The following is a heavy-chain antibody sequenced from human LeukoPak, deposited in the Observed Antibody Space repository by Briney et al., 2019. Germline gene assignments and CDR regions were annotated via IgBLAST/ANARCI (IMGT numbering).Heavy chain of an antibody. J-gene: IGHJ4*01. V-gene: IGHV4-39*01. CDR3: AKSGGYGLIDY. Sequence: SETLSLTCNVSGVSISSSSYYWGWIRRPPGKGLEWIGSIYSSGSTYYNSSLKSRVTISIDTSKNQVSLKMSSVTAADTAVYYCAKSGGYGLIDYWGQGTLATVSS. CDR2: IYSSGST. CDR1: GVSISSSSYY. D-gene: IGHD6-25*01.